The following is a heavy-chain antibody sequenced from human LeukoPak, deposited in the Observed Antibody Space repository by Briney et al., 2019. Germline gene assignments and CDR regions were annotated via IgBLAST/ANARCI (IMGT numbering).Heavy chain of an antibody. J-gene: IGHJ4*02. CDR1: GGSFSGYY. CDR3: ATGYNWNRTLFDY. V-gene: IGHV4-34*01. CDR2: INHSGST. D-gene: IGHD1-20*01. Sequence: SETLSLTCAVYGGSFSGYYWSWIRQPPGKGLEWIGEINHSGSTNYNPSLKSRVTISVDTSKNQFSLKLSSVTAADTAVYYCATGYNWNRTLFDYWGQGTLVTVSS.